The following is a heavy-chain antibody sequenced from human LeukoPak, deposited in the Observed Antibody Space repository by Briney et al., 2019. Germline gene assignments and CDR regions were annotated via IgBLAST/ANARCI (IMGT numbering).Heavy chain of an antibody. Sequence: GRSLRPSWAAYGLTFADIAMHWGRPVAGEGLEWCSGIRWKSGSRGYADSVKGRVPISRDNAKNYLYLQMNSLRAEDAALYYCAKYLGGYDYYFDYWGQGTLVTVSS. CDR2: IRWKSGSR. V-gene: IGHV3-9*01. D-gene: IGHD5-12*01. CDR1: GLTFADIA. CDR3: AKYLGGYDYYFDY. J-gene: IGHJ4*02.